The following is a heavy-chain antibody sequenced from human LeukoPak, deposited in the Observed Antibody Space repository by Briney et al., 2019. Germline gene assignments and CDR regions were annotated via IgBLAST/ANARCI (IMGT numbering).Heavy chain of an antibody. D-gene: IGHD6-13*01. CDR2: MDYSGST. V-gene: IGHV4-39*07. J-gene: IGHJ4*02. Sequence: SETLSLTCTVSGASISSSSYYWAWVRQPPGKGLEWIGSMDYSGSTYYNPSLKSRVTISVDTSKNQFSLKLSSVTAADTAVYYCARGRGAFGSSSWYRDTWEGRYFDYWGQGTLVTVSS. CDR3: ARGRGAFGSSSWYRDTWEGRYFDY. CDR1: GASISSSSYY.